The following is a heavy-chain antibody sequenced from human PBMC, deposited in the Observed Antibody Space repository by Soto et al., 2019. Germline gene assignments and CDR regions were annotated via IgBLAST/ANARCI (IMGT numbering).Heavy chain of an antibody. D-gene: IGHD6-6*01. CDR3: ARYSSSFDY. Sequence: SETLSLTCIVSGGSISSSGYYWCWIRHPPGKGLEWIGSIYYSGSTYYNPSLKSRVTISVDTSKKQFSLKLSSVTAADTAVYYCARYSSSFDYWGQGTLVTVSS. J-gene: IGHJ4*02. V-gene: IGHV4-39*01. CDR1: GGSISSSGYY. CDR2: IYYSGST.